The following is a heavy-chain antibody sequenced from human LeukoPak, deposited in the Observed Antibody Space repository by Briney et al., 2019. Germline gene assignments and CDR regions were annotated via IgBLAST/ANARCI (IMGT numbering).Heavy chain of an antibody. CDR3: ARINYYDSSGYWGFDY. V-gene: IGHV1-2*02. D-gene: IGHD3-22*01. CDR1: GYTFTGYY. J-gene: IGHJ4*02. Sequence: ASVKVSCKVSGYTFTGYYMHWVRQPPGQGLEWMGWINPNSGGTNYAQTFQGRVTMTRDTSISTAYMELSRLRSDDTAVYYCARINYYDSSGYWGFDYWGQGTLVTVSS. CDR2: INPNSGGT.